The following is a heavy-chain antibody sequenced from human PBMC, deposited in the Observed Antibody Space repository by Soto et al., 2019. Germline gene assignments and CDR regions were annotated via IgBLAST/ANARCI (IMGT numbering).Heavy chain of an antibody. J-gene: IGHJ5*02. D-gene: IGHD6-19*01. CDR2: ISAYNGNT. CDR3: ARGSSGWYSNWFDP. Sequence: ASVKLSCKASGYSFTSYCISWVRQSPGQGLEWMGWISAYNGNTNYAQKLQGRVTMTTDTSTSTAYMELRSLRSDDTAVYYCARGSSGWYSNWFDPWGQGTLVTVSS. CDR1: GYSFTSYC. V-gene: IGHV1-18*01.